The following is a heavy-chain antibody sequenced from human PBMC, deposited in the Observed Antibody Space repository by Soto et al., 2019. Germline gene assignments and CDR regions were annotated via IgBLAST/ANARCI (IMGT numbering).Heavy chain of an antibody. CDR3: ARDLAAVPRAFDY. J-gene: IGHJ4*02. CDR2: VYYTGTT. CDR1: GGSISSYF. D-gene: IGHD6-13*01. V-gene: IGHV4-59*01. Sequence: SETLSLTCTVSGGSISSYFYIWVRQPPGKGLEWIGSVYYTGTTDYNPSLKSRVTISVDTSKTQLSLNLRSVTAADTAVYYCARDLAAVPRAFDYWGRGTLVTVSS.